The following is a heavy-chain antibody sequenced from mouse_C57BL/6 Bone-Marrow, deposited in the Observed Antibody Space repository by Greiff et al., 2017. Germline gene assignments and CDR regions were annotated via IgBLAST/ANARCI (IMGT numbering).Heavy chain of an antibody. CDR3: ARGVYYDYDGYFDV. D-gene: IGHD2-4*01. CDR2: ISDGGSYT. CDR1: GFTFSSYA. J-gene: IGHJ1*03. V-gene: IGHV5-4*03. Sequence: EVKLLESGGGLVKPGGSLKLSCAASGFTFSSYAMSWVRQTPEKRLEWVATISDGGSYTYYPDNVKGRFTISRDNAKNNLYLQMSHLKSEDTAMYYCARGVYYDYDGYFDVWGTGTTVTVSS.